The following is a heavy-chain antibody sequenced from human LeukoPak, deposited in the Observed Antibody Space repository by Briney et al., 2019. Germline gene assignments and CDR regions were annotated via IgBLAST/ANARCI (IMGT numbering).Heavy chain of an antibody. V-gene: IGHV1-46*01. CDR3: ARDGSPSLTTVTSAYSCYYGMDV. D-gene: IGHD4-17*01. CDR1: GYIFTKNY. J-gene: IGHJ6*02. CDR2: INPSGGST. Sequence: ASVNVSCKASGYIFTKNYMHWVRQAPGQGLEWIGIINPSGGSTSYAQKFQGRVTMTRGTSMSTVYMELSSLRSEDTAVYYCARDGSPSLTTVTSAYSCYYGMDVWGQGTTVTVSS.